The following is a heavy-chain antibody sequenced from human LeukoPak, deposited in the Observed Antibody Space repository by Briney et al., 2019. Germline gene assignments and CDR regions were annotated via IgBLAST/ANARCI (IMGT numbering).Heavy chain of an antibody. Sequence: ASVKVSCKASGYTFTSYDINWVRQATGQGLEWMGWMNPNSGNTGYAQKFQGRVTMTRNTSISTAYMELSSLRSEDTAVYYCAREPYYDSSGYYSYPFDYWGQGTLVTVSS. CDR3: AREPYYDSSGYYSYPFDY. J-gene: IGHJ4*02. CDR1: GYTFTSYD. CDR2: MNPNSGNT. V-gene: IGHV1-8*01. D-gene: IGHD3-22*01.